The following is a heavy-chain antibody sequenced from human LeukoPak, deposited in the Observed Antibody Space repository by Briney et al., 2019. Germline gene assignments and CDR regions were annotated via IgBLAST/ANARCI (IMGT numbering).Heavy chain of an antibody. CDR2: INHSGST. D-gene: IGHD4-11*01. V-gene: IGHV4-34*01. CDR3: ARVTSYSPGDY. Sequence: TSETLSLTCAVYGGSFSGYYWSWIRQPPGKGLEWIGEINHSGSTNYNPSLKSRVTISVDTSKNQFSLKLSSVTAADTAVYYCARVTSYSPGDYWGQGTLVTVSS. J-gene: IGHJ4*02. CDR1: GGSFSGYY.